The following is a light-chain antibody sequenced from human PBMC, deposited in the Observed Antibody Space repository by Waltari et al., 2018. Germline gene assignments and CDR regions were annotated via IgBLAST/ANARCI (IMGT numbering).Light chain of an antibody. CDR3: QQYGGSPYT. CDR1: QSVAGSY. V-gene: IGKV3-20*01. CDR2: GAS. J-gene: IGKJ2*01. Sequence: EIELTQSPGTLSLSPGERATLSCRASQSVAGSYLAWYQHKPGQVPRLLIYGASIRATGIPDRFSGSGSGTGFTLTISRLEPEDFAVHYCQQYGGSPYTFGQGTKLEIK.